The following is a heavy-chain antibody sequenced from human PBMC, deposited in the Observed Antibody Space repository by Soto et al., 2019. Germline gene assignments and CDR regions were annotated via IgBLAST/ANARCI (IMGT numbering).Heavy chain of an antibody. J-gene: IGHJ6*04. CDR3: AKGTVTTSLFDYYGMDV. Sequence: PGGSLRLSCAASGFTFSSYAMSWVRQAPGKGLEWVSAISGSGGSTYYADSVKGRFTISRDNSKNTLYLQMNSLRAEDTAVYYWAKGTVTTSLFDYYGMDVWGKGTRVTVS. D-gene: IGHD4-17*01. CDR1: GFTFSSYA. V-gene: IGHV3-23*01. CDR2: ISGSGGST.